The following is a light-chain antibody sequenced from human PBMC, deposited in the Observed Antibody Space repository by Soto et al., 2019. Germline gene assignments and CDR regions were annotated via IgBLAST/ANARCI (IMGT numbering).Light chain of an antibody. CDR3: QVWDSSSDHVV. V-gene: IGLV3-21*02. CDR1: NTGGKS. Sequence: SYELTQPPSVSVAPGQTARITCGGNNTGGKSVHWYQQKPGQAPVLVVNDVSDRPSGIPERFSGSKSGNTATLTISRVEAGDEADYYCQVWDSSSDHVVFGGGTKLTVL. CDR2: DVS. J-gene: IGLJ3*02.